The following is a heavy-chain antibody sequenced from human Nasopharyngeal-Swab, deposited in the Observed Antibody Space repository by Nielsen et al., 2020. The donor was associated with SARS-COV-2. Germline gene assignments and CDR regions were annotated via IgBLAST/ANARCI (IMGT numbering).Heavy chain of an antibody. CDR1: GGSTRDYY. CDR2: IHDNGST. V-gene: IGHV4-59*08. CDR3: ARSGYSYGSAPDY. J-gene: IGHJ4*02. Sequence: SETLSLTCTVSGGSTRDYYWSWIRQPPGKGLEWIGYIHDNGSTKYNPSVKSRVTISIDTSKNQFSLNLNSVTAADTAVYYCARSGYSYGSAPDYWGQGTLVTVSS. D-gene: IGHD5-18*01.